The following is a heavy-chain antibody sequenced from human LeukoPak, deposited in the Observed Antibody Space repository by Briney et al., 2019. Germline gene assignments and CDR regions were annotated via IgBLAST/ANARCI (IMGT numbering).Heavy chain of an antibody. CDR3: ARLEGGGTYYFDY. D-gene: IGHD1-26*01. CDR1: GGSISSRSYY. J-gene: IGHJ4*02. Sequence: SETLSLTCTVSGGSISSRSYYWGWIRQPPGKGLEWIGSNYYSGSTYYNPSLKSRVTISVDTSKNQFSLKLSSVTAADTAVYYCARLEGGGTYYFDYWGQGTLVTVSS. CDR2: NYYSGST. V-gene: IGHV4-39*01.